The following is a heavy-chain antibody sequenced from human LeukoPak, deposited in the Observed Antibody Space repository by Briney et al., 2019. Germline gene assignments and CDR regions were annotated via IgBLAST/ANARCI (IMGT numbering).Heavy chain of an antibody. J-gene: IGHJ4*02. V-gene: IGHV3-11*01. CDR2: ISDSGSTR. D-gene: IGHD3-10*01. CDR3: ARDLLPRAYGSGFDY. Sequence: GGSLRLSCAASGFTFSDYYMSWIRQAPGKGLEWVSDISDSGSTRYYADSVKGRFTISRDNSKNSLYLQMNSLRAEDTAVYYCARDLLPRAYGSGFDYWGQGTLVTVSS. CDR1: GFTFSDYY.